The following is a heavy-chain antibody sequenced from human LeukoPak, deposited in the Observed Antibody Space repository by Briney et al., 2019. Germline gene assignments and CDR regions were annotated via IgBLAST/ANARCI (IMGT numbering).Heavy chain of an antibody. Sequence: GGSLRLSCVTSGFTFSNYAMSWVRQAPGKGLEWVSAISGSGGSTYYADSVKGRFTISRDNSKNTLYLQMNSLRAEDTAVYYCAKDQVSQVVVVVAATPGGAFDIWGQGTMVTVSS. D-gene: IGHD2-15*01. CDR2: ISGSGGST. CDR1: GFTFSNYA. V-gene: IGHV3-23*01. CDR3: AKDQVSQVVVVVAATPGGAFDI. J-gene: IGHJ3*02.